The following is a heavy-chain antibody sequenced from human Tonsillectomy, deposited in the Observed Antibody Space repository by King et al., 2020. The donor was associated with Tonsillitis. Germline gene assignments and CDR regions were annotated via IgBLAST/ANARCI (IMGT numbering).Heavy chain of an antibody. J-gene: IGHJ4*02. D-gene: IGHD2-8*01. Sequence: VQLVQSGGGVVQPGGSLRLSCAASGFTFSSYGMHWVRQAPGKGLEWVAFIRSDGSSKHYADSVKGRFTISRDNSNNTLYLQMNSLRAEDTAVYYCGRMVYSGDYWGQGTLVTVSS. CDR3: GRMVYSGDY. CDR2: IRSDGSSK. CDR1: GFTFSSYG. V-gene: IGHV3-30*02.